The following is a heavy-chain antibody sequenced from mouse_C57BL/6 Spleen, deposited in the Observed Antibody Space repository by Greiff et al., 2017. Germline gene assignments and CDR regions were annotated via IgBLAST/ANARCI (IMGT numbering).Heavy chain of an antibody. Sequence: QVQLKESGAELAKPGASVKLSCKASGYTFTSYWMHWVKQRPGQGLEWIGYINPSSGYTKYNQKFKDKATLTADKSSSTAYMQLSSLTYEDSAVYYCARMGDSSGFTVYAMDYWGQGTSVTVSS. CDR3: ARMGDSSGFTVYAMDY. D-gene: IGHD3-2*02. J-gene: IGHJ4*01. CDR1: GYTFTSYW. V-gene: IGHV1-7*01. CDR2: INPSSGYT.